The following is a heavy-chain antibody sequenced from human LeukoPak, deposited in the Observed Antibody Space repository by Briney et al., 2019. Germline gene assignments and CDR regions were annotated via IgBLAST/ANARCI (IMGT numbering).Heavy chain of an antibody. CDR3: AKDAPTFGGVIVYYYFDY. D-gene: IGHD3-16*02. J-gene: IGHJ4*02. CDR2: IRSNSDGGTI. CDR1: GFSFSNAW. Sequence: GGSLRLSCAASGFSFSNAWMNWVRQAPGKGLEWVGRIRSNSDGGTIDYAASVKDRFTLSRDDSKNTLYLQLNSLQTADTAVYYCAKDAPTFGGVIVYYYFDYWGQGILVTVSS. V-gene: IGHV3-15*07.